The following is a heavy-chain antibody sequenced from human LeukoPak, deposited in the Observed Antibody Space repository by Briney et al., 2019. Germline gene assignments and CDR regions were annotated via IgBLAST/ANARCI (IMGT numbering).Heavy chain of an antibody. D-gene: IGHD1-14*01. Sequence: GGSLRLSCAASGFTVITNDMTWVRQAPGKRLEWVSVLYGDGNTKYADSVQGRFTISRDNSKNTLYLEMNSLSPDDTAVYYCARGVEPLAANTLAYWGQGTLVTVSS. CDR3: ARGVEPLAANTLAY. V-gene: IGHV3-53*01. J-gene: IGHJ4*02. CDR1: GFTVITND. CDR2: LYGDGNT.